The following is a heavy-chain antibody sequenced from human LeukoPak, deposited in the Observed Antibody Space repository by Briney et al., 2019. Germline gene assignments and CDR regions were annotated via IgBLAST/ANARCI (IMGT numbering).Heavy chain of an antibody. CDR2: SDPEDGTT. J-gene: IGHJ2*01. Sequence: GASVKVSCKVFGSTLTDLSIHLVRQAPGKGPEYVGGSDPEDGTTFHAQNFQGRLTMTEDTATDTAYMELSSLRYEDTAVYYCVTDRTRLFWYFDVWGRGSLVLVSS. V-gene: IGHV1-24*01. D-gene: IGHD6-19*01. CDR3: VTDRTRLFWYFDV. CDR1: GSTLTDLS.